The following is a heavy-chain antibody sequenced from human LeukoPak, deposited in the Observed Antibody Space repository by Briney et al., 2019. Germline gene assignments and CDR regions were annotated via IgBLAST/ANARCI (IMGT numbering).Heavy chain of an antibody. CDR2: IYHSGST. V-gene: IGHV4-4*02. CDR3: ARDSLPPYYDFWSGYPRGWFDP. J-gene: IGHJ5*02. D-gene: IGHD3-3*01. Sequence: SGTLSLTCAVSGGSISSSNWWSWVRQPPGKGLEWIGEIYHSGSTNYNPSLKSRVTISVDKSKNQFSLKLSSVTAADTAVYYCARDSLPPYYDFWSGYPRGWFDPWGQGTLVTVSS. CDR1: GGSISSSNW.